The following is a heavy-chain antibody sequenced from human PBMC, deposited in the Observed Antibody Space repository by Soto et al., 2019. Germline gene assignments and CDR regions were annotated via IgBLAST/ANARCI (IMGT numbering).Heavy chain of an antibody. CDR1: GGSIISSSYY. D-gene: IGHD2-2*01. V-gene: IGHV4-39*01. J-gene: IGHJ6*02. CDR2: IYYSVGT. Sequence: QLQLQESGPGLVKPSETLSLTCTVSGGSIISSSYYWGWVRQPPGKGLEWIGSIYYSVGTYNNPSLKSRLTLSVDTSKNQFSLKLSSVTAADTAVYYCARLGGYCSSTNCYGGERVHYYYDMDVWGQGTTVTVSS. CDR3: ARLGGYCSSTNCYGGERVHYYYDMDV.